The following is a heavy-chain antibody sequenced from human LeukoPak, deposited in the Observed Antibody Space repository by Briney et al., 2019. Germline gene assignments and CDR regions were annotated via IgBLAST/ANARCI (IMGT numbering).Heavy chain of an antibody. CDR3: ARDRGSGGYYDSSGYSPLDY. D-gene: IGHD3-22*01. V-gene: IGHV4-4*02. CDR2: IYHSGST. CDR1: GGSISSSNW. J-gene: IGHJ4*02. Sequence: SETLSLTCAVSGGSISSSNWWSWVRQPPGKGLEWIGEIYHSGSTNYNPSLKSRVTISVDKSKNQFSLKLSSVTAADTAVYYCARDRGSGGYYDSSGYSPLDYWGQGTLVTVSS.